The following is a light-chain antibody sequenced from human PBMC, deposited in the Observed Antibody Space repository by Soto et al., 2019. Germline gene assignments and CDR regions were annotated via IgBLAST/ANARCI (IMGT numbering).Light chain of an antibody. J-gene: IGKJ1*01. CDR1: QSVSNNY. V-gene: IGKV3-20*01. CDR2: GAS. CDR3: QQYGSSGT. Sequence: DIELTQSPGTLSMSLGERATLSYRASQSVSNNYLAWYQQKPGQAPRLLIYGASNRATGIPDRFSGSGSGTDFTLTISRLEPEDFAVYYCQQYGSSGTFGQGTKVDIK.